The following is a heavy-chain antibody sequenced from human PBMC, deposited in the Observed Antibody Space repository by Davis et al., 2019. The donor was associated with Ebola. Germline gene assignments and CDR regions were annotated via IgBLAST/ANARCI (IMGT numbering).Heavy chain of an antibody. Sequence: AASVKVSCKASGYTFTSYYMHWVRQAPGQGLEWMGIINPSGGSTSYAQKLQGRVTMTTDTSTSTAYMELRSLRSDDTAVYYCARRHCTNGVCYFDYWGQGTLVTVSS. D-gene: IGHD2-8*01. CDR3: ARRHCTNGVCYFDY. CDR1: GYTFTSYY. J-gene: IGHJ4*02. CDR2: INPSGGST. V-gene: IGHV1-46*01.